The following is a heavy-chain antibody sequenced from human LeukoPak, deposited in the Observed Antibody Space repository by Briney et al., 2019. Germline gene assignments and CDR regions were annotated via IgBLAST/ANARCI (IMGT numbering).Heavy chain of an antibody. Sequence: GASVKVSCKASGYTFTSYGISWVRQAPGQGLEWMGWISAYNGNTNYAQKLQGRVTMTTDTSTSTAYMELRSLRSDDTAVYYCARVVTYYGSGSLPLDPFYWYFDLWGRGTLVTVSS. D-gene: IGHD3-10*01. V-gene: IGHV1-18*01. CDR1: GYTFTSYG. J-gene: IGHJ2*01. CDR3: ARVVTYYGSGSLPLDPFYWYFDL. CDR2: ISAYNGNT.